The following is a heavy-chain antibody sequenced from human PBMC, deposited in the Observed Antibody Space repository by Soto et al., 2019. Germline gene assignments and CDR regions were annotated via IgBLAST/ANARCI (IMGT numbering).Heavy chain of an antibody. CDR1: GFLFSTSA. D-gene: IGHD5-12*01. CDR2: VVVGRGAT. J-gene: IGHJ3*01. Sequence: QMQVEQSGPEVKKPGTSLKVSCKTSGFLFSTSAVYWVRQSRGQRLEWIGWVVVGRGATNYAHTFQERVTITTDMSTTTAYLELTSLRSEDTAIYYCAATRLSGYSLWGRGTMVTVS. V-gene: IGHV1-58*01. CDR3: AATRLSGYSL.